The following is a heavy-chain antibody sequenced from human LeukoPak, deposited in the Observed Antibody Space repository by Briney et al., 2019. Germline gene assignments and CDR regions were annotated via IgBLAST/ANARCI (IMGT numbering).Heavy chain of an antibody. CDR1: GYTFTSYG. CDR3: ARVLGDYYDNSGYSFVFDY. D-gene: IGHD3-22*01. Sequence: ASVKVSCKASGYTFTSYGISWVRQAPGQGLEWMGWISAYNGNTNYAQKLQGRVTMTTDTSTSTAYMELRSLRSDDTAVYYCARVLGDYYDNSGYSFVFDYWGQGTLVTVSS. CDR2: ISAYNGNT. J-gene: IGHJ4*02. V-gene: IGHV1-18*01.